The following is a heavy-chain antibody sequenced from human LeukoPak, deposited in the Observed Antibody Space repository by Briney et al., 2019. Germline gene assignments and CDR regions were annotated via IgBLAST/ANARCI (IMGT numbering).Heavy chain of an antibody. D-gene: IGHD4-23*01. CDR2: IRIKSNSYAT. CDR3: TREWTTVGTS. CDR1: GFTFSGST. V-gene: IGHV3-73*01. Sequence: GGSLRLSCAASGFTFSGSTIHWVRQASGKGLEWVGRIRIKSNSYATAYSASVKGRFSISRDDSKNTAFLQMNSLKSEDTSVYYCTREWTTVGTSWGQGTLVTVSP. J-gene: IGHJ4*02.